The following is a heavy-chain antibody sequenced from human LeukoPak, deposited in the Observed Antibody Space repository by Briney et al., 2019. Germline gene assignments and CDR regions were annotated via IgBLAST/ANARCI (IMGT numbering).Heavy chain of an antibody. J-gene: IGHJ4*02. D-gene: IGHD2-15*01. CDR3: AKNGGSQCYSHLDS. CDR2: TSGSGGST. V-gene: IGHV3-23*01. Sequence: GGSLRLSCAASGFTFSSYAMSWVRQAPGKGLEWVSGTSGSGGSTYYAGSVKGRFTISRDNSKNTLYLQMNSLRVEDTAVYYCAKNGGSQCYSHLDSWGQGTLVTLSS. CDR1: GFTFSSYA.